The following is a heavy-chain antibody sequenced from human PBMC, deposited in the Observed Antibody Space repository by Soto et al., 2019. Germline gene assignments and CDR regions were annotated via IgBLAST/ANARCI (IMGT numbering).Heavy chain of an antibody. CDR1: GFTFSSYW. Sequence: GGSLRLSCAASGFTFSSYWMGWVRQAPGKGLEWVANIKQDGSEKYYVDSVKGRFTISRDNAKNSLYLQMNSLRAEDTAVYYCARVSPPFTYYDSSGYFDYWGQGTLVTVSS. J-gene: IGHJ4*02. V-gene: IGHV3-7*03. D-gene: IGHD3-22*01. CDR2: IKQDGSEK. CDR3: ARVSPPFTYYDSSGYFDY.